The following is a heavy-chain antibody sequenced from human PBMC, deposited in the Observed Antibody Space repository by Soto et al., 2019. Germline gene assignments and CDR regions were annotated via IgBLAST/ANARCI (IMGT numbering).Heavy chain of an antibody. CDR2: ISPYNGHT. D-gene: IGHD2-2*01. CDR1: GYSFTSYG. J-gene: IGHJ6*02. CDR3: ASDLTIVPATHPRVETYGMDV. Sequence: QVQLVQSAGEVKKPGASVKVSCKASGYSFTSYGISWVRRAPGQGLEWMGWISPYNGHTQFVQRFQGRVTMTTDTPAKSAYMELRNLRSDDTAHYYCASDLTIVPATHPRVETYGMDVWGQGTTFIVSS. V-gene: IGHV1-18*01.